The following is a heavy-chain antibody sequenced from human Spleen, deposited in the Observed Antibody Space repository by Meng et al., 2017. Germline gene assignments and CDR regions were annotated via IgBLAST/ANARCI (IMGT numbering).Heavy chain of an antibody. V-gene: IGHV1-69*06. D-gene: IGHD3-10*01. Sequence: QVQVVQCGAEVKKPGYSVKVSCKASGGTFSSYAISWVRQAPGQGLEWMGGIIPIFGTANYAQKFQGRVTITADKSTSTAYMELSSLRSEDTAVYYCANKSGGSGSYYTLGDAFDIWGQGTMVTVSS. CDR1: GGTFSSYA. CDR2: IIPIFGTA. J-gene: IGHJ3*02. CDR3: ANKSGGSGSYYTLGDAFDI.